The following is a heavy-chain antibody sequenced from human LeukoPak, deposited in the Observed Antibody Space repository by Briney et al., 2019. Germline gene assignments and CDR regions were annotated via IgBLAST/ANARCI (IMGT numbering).Heavy chain of an antibody. CDR1: GGSISSYY. CDR3: ARLTTVITRGTFDI. D-gene: IGHD4-23*01. J-gene: IGHJ3*02. CDR2: FYTSGNS. V-gene: IGHV4-4*07. Sequence: SETLSLTCTVSGGSISSYYWSWIRQPPGKGLEWIGRFYTSGNSNYNPSLKSRVTMSLDTSKNQFSLNLSSVTAADTAVYYCARLTTVITRGTFDIWGQGTMVTVS.